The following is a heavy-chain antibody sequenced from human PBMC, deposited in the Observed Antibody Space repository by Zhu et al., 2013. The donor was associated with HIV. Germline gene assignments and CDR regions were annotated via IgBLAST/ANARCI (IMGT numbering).Heavy chain of an antibody. CDR1: GYTLSTYY. CDR2: INPGRGST. V-gene: IGHV1-46*01. J-gene: IGHJ5*02. D-gene: IGHD1-26*01. Sequence: QVQLVQSGAEMKKPGASVTVSCKASGYTLSTYYIHWVRQAPGQGLEWMGLINPGRGSTSYAQKFQGRITMTRDTSTSAVYMELSSLRSDDTAVYYCARDHSGSYWGVFDPWGPGNPGHRPL. CDR3: ARDHSGSYWGVFDP.